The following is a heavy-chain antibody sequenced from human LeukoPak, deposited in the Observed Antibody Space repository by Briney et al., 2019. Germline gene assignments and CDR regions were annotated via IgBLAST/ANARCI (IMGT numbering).Heavy chain of an antibody. CDR3: AREGARGYSYALRY. J-gene: IGHJ4*02. V-gene: IGHV1-2*02. CDR1: GYTFTGYY. CDR2: INPNSGGT. D-gene: IGHD5-18*01. Sequence: ASVKVSCTASGYTFTGYYMHWVRQAPGQGLEWMGWINPNSGGTNYAQKFQGRVTMTRDTSISTAYMELSRLRSDDTAVYYCAREGARGYSYALRYWGQGTLVTVSS.